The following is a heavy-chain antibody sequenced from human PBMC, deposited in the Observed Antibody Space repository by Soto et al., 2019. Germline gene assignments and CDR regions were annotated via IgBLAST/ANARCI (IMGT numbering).Heavy chain of an antibody. V-gene: IGHV4-34*01. CDR1: GGSFSGYD. CDR3: ARPAIAAAVSAFDY. Sequence: PSETMCLTCAVDGGSFSGYDWSWIRQHPGKGLEWIGEINHSGSTNYNPSLKSRVTISVDTSKNQFSLKLSSVTAADMAVYYCARPAIAAAVSAFDYWGQGTLVTVSS. CDR2: INHSGST. J-gene: IGHJ4*02. D-gene: IGHD6-13*01.